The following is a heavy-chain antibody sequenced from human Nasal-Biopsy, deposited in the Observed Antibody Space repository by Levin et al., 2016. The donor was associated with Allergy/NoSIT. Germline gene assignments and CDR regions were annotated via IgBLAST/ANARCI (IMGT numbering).Heavy chain of an antibody. D-gene: IGHD1-26*01. Sequence: SLKISCAASGFSSDDYAMHWVRQAPGKGLEWVSGITSWNSNTIGYADSVKGRFTISRDSARNSLYLQMNSLRVEDTALYYCAKDMRPWEVVALEIWGQGTRVTVSS. J-gene: IGHJ3*02. V-gene: IGHV3-9*02. CDR3: AKDMRPWEVVALEI. CDR1: GFSSDDYA. CDR2: ITSWNSNTI.